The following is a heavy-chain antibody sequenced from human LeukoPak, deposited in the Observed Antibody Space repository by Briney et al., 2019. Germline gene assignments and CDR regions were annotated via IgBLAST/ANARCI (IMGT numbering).Heavy chain of an antibody. CDR1: GGTFSSYA. V-gene: IGHV1-69*05. Sequence: ASVKVSCKASGGTFSSYAISWVRQAPGQGLEWMGMIIPIFGTANCAQKFQGRVTITTDESTSTAYMELSSLRSEDTAVYYCARGGRGEEMATINAFDIWGQGTMVTVSS. J-gene: IGHJ3*02. CDR2: IIPIFGTA. D-gene: IGHD5-24*01. CDR3: ARGGRGEEMATINAFDI.